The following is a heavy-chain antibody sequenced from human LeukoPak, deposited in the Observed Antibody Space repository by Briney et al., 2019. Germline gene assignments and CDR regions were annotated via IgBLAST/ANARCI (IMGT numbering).Heavy chain of an antibody. CDR3: AKTGNYNWNGFDY. D-gene: IGHD1-20*01. J-gene: IGHJ4*02. CDR2: ISYDGSNK. Sequence: QSGGSLRLSCAASRXTFSNYGVHWVRQAPGKGLEWVAIISYDGSNKYYADSVKGRFTISRDNSKNTLYLQMNSLRVEDSAVYYCAKTGNYNWNGFDYWGQGTLVTVSS. CDR1: RXTFSNYG. V-gene: IGHV3-30*18.